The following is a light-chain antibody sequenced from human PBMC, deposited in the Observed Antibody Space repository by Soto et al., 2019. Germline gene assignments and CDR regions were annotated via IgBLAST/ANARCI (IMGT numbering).Light chain of an antibody. CDR1: QGVSSY. J-gene: IGKJ3*01. V-gene: IGKV3D-11*01. CDR3: QQRSNCSFT. Sequence: EIVLTQSPATLSLSPGERATLSCRASQGVSSYLAWYQQKPGQAPRRLIYDASNRAAGIPARFSGSGPGTDFTLTISSLEPEDFAVYYCQQRSNCSFTFGPGTKVDIK. CDR2: DAS.